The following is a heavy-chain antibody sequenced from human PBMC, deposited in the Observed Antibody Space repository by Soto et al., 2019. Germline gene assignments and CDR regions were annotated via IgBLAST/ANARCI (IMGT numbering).Heavy chain of an antibody. V-gene: IGHV4-34*01. D-gene: IGHD5-12*01. CDR2: INHSGST. J-gene: IGHJ4*02. CDR3: ARGSPYSGYAW. Sequence: SETLSLTCAVYGGSFSGYYWSWIRQPPGKGLEWIGEINHSGSTNYNPSLKSRVTISVDTSKNQFSLKLSSVTAADTAVYYCARGSPYSGYAWWGQGTLVTVSS. CDR1: GGSFSGYY.